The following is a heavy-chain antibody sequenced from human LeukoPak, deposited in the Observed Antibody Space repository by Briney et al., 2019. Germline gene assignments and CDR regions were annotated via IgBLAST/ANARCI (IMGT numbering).Heavy chain of an antibody. V-gene: IGHV4-34*01. CDR3: ARGLNYDSSARTDY. CDR2: INHSGST. J-gene: IGHJ4*02. CDR1: GWSFSGYY. Sequence: SETLSLTCAVYGWSFSGYYWSWIRQPPAKGLDWIGEINHSGSTNYNPCLKSRVTISVDTSKNQFSLKLSSVSAADTAVYYCARGLNYDSSARTDYWGQGTLVTVSS. D-gene: IGHD3-22*01.